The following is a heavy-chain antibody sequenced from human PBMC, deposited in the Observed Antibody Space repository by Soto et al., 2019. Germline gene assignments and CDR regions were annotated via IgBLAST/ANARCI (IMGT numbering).Heavy chain of an antibody. CDR3: ARREYDFWSGYSWFDP. Sequence: QLQLQESGPGLVKPSETLSLTCTVSGGSISSSSYYWGWIRQPPGKGLEWIGGIYYSGSTYYNPSLRSRVTIAVDTSKTQFSLKLSSVTAADTAVYYCARREYDFWSGYSWFDPWGQGTLVTVSS. J-gene: IGHJ5*02. CDR1: GGSISSSSYY. D-gene: IGHD3-3*01. V-gene: IGHV4-39*01. CDR2: IYYSGST.